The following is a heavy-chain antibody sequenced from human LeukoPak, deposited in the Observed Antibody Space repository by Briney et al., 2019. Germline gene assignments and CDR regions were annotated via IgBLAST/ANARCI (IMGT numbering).Heavy chain of an antibody. Sequence: SETLSLTCAVYGGSFSGYYWSWIRQPPGKGLEWIGEINHSGSTNYNPSLKSRVTISVDTSKNQFSLKLSSATAADTAAYYCARVSGRWLQTRYYFDYWGQGTLVTVPS. CDR2: INHSGST. V-gene: IGHV4-34*01. D-gene: IGHD5-24*01. J-gene: IGHJ4*02. CDR1: GGSFSGYY. CDR3: ARVSGRWLQTRYYFDY.